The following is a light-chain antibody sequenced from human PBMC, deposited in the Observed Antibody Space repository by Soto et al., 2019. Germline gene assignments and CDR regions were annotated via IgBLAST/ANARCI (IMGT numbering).Light chain of an antibody. V-gene: IGKV3-11*01. J-gene: IGKJ3*01. CDR1: QSISSY. CDR3: QQRSNWPLT. Sequence: EIVLTQSPATLSLSPGERATLSCRASQSISSYLAWYQQKPGQAPRLLIYDASNRATGFPARFSGSGSGTDFTLTISSLEPDDFAVYYCQQRSNWPLTFGPGTKVDIK. CDR2: DAS.